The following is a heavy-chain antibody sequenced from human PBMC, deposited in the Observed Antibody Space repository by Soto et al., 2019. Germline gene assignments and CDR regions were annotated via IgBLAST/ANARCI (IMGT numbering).Heavy chain of an antibody. V-gene: IGHV4-31*03. CDR2: IYYSGST. CDR3: ARYPLGGFDAFDV. CDR1: GGSISSGGHY. D-gene: IGHD5-12*01. Sequence: SETLSLTCSVSGGSISSGGHYWGWIRQHPVKGLEWIGYIYYSGSTYYNPSLKSRVSISIHSSKKQFSLKLNSVTAADTAMYYCARYPLGGFDAFDVWGQGTMVTVSS. J-gene: IGHJ3*01.